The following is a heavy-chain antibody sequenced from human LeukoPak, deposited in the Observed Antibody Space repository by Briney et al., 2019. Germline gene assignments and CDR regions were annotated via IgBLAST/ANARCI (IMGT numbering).Heavy chain of an antibody. CDR3: ARGGDDYGEDSWFDP. CDR1: GFTFNAYN. D-gene: IGHD4-17*01. J-gene: IGHJ5*02. CDR2: INPKSGGA. Sequence: ASVKVSCKASGFTFNAYNIHWVRQAPGQGLEWMGWINPKSGGANYAQKFQGRVTMTWDTSISTAYMELSRLRSDDTAVYYCARGGDDYGEDSWFDPWGQGTLVTVSS. V-gene: IGHV1-2*02.